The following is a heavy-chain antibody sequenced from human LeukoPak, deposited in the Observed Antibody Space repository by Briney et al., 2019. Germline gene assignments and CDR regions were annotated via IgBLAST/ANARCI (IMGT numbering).Heavy chain of an antibody. Sequence: SETLSLTCTVSGASISSYYWSWIRQPPGKGLEWIGYIYYSGSTNYNPSHKSRGTISVDTSKNQFSLKLNSVTAADTAVYFCARLLRSGYSYGFLDYWGQGTLVTVSS. V-gene: IGHV4-59*01. J-gene: IGHJ4*02. CDR2: IYYSGST. D-gene: IGHD5-18*01. CDR3: ARLLRSGYSYGFLDY. CDR1: GASISSYY.